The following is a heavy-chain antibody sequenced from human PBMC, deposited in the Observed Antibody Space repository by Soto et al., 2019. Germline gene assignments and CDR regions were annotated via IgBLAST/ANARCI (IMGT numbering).Heavy chain of an antibody. V-gene: IGHV4-34*01. CDR3: ARGSRVKIPAASGRDYYYHGLDV. J-gene: IGHJ6*02. Sequence: QVQLQQWGAGLLKPSETLSLTCAVYGGSFTGYYWSWIRQPPGKGLEWIGEINHRGSTNYNPSLKSRVTISVDTSQNQFSLNLNSVTAADTAVYYCARGSRVKIPAASGRDYYYHGLDVWGQGTAVTVSS. D-gene: IGHD6-25*01. CDR2: INHRGST. CDR1: GGSFTGYY.